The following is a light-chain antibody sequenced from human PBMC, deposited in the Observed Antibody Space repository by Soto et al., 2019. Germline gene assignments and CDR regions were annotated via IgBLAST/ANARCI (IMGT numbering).Light chain of an antibody. CDR1: QSVSSN. CDR3: QQYNNWPPIT. V-gene: IGKV3D-15*01. J-gene: IGKJ5*01. CDR2: GAS. Sequence: EIVMTQSPSTLSVSPGERATLSCRASQSVSSNLAWHQQRPGQAPRLLIYGASTRATGVPARFSGSGSGTEFTLTISSLQSEDFAVYYCQQYNNWPPITFGQGTRLEIK.